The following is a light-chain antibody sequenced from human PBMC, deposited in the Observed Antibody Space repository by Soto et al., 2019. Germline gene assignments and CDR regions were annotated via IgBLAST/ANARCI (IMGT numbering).Light chain of an antibody. J-gene: IGKJ3*01. CDR3: QQSYNLPMT. CDR1: QTISSY. CDR2: GAS. Sequence: DIQMTQSPSSLSASVGDRVTINCRASQTISSYLNWYQQKPGKAPKLLIYGASALQSGVPPRFSGSGSGTDFTLTIRSLQPEDFATYYCQQSYNLPMTFGPGTKVDIK. V-gene: IGKV1-39*01.